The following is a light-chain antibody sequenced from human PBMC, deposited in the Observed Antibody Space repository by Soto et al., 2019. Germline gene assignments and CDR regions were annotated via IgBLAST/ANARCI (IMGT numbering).Light chain of an antibody. Sequence: QSALTQPASVSGSPGQSITISCTGTKSDVGGYKYVSWYQQHPGKAPKLIIYEVSNRPSGISNRFSGSKSGSTASLTISGLQAEDEGDYYCSSYTTRSTLVFGGGTKLTVL. J-gene: IGLJ2*01. CDR2: EVS. CDR3: SSYTTRSTLV. CDR1: KSDVGGYKY. V-gene: IGLV2-14*01.